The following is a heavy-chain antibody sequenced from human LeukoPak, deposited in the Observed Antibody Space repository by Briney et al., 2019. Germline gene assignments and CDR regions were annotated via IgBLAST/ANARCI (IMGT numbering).Heavy chain of an antibody. CDR3: ARGRGRTSPYYYYGMDV. V-gene: IGHV4-34*01. CDR1: GGSFSGYY. D-gene: IGHD2-2*01. CDR2: INHSGST. J-gene: IGHJ6*02. Sequence: PSETLSLTCAVYGGSFSGYYWSWIRQPPGRGLEWIGEINHSGSTNYNPSLKSRVTISVDTSKNQFSLKLSSVTAADTAVYYCARGRGRTSPYYYYGMDVWGQGTTVTVSS.